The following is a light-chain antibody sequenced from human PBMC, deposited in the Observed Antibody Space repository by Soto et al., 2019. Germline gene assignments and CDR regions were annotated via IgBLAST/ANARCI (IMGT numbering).Light chain of an antibody. J-gene: IGKJ2*01. V-gene: IGKV1-5*03. CDR1: ESISSW. CDR3: QQYNNYLYT. Sequence: DIQMTQSPSTLSASVGDRVTITCRASESISSWLAWYQQKPGKAPKLLIYKASGLESGVPSRFSGSGSGTEFTLTISSLQPDDFATYHCQQYNNYLYTFGQGTKLEIK. CDR2: KAS.